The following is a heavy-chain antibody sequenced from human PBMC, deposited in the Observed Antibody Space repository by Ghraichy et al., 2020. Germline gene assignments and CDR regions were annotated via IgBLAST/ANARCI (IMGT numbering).Heavy chain of an antibody. CDR1: GFTLSSYW. V-gene: IGHV3-7*03. CDR3: ARGVYSSGWYPDAFDF. J-gene: IGHJ3*01. Sequence: LSLTCAASGFTLSSYWMSWVRQSPGKGLEWVANIKKDGSEGYYVDSVRGRFTISRDNARDSQHLQMNSLRVEDTGLYFCARGVYSSGWYPDAFDFWGRGIMVTVSS. CDR2: IKKDGSEG. D-gene: IGHD6-19*01.